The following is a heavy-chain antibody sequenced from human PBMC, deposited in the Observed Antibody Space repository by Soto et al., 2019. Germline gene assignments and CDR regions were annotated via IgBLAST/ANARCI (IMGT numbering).Heavy chain of an antibody. CDR1: GYTFTGYY. CDR3: ARMSPYCSGGSCYDVAGWFDP. CDR2: INPNSGGT. D-gene: IGHD2-15*01. J-gene: IGHJ5*02. V-gene: IGHV1-2*02. Sequence: QVQLVQSGAEVKKPGASVKVSCKASGYTFTGYYMHWVRQAPGQGLEWMGWINPNSGGTNYAQKFQGRDTMTRDTSISTAYMELSRLRSDDTAVYYCARMSPYCSGGSCYDVAGWFDPWGQGTLVTVSS.